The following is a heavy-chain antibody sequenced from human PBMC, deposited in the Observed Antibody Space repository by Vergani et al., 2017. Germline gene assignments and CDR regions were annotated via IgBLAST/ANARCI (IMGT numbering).Heavy chain of an antibody. Sequence: QVQLQESGPGLVKPSETLSLTCTVSGGSISSYYWSWIRQPPGKGLEWIGYIYYSGSTNYNPSLKSRVTISVDTSKNQFSLKLSSVTAADTAVYYCARHGLAAADDWGQGTLVTVSS. CDR2: IYYSGST. V-gene: IGHV4-59*08. J-gene: IGHJ4*02. CDR1: GGSISSYY. CDR3: ARHGLAAADD. D-gene: IGHD6-13*01.